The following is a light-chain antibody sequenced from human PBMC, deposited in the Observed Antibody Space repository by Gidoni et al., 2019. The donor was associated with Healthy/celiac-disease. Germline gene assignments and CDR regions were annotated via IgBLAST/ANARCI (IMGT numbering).Light chain of an antibody. CDR3: QQYNSFAWT. Sequence: DIQMTQSPSTLSASGGDRVTITCRASQSISSWLAWYQQKPGKVPKLLIYKASSLESGVPSRFSGSGSGTEFTLTISSLQPDDFATYYCQQYNSFAWTFGQGTKVEIK. CDR1: QSISSW. V-gene: IGKV1-5*03. CDR2: KAS. J-gene: IGKJ1*01.